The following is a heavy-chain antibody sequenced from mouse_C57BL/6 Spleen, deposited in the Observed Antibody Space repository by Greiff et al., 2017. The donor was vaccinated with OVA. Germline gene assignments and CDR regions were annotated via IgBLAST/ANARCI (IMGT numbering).Heavy chain of an antibody. CDR3: AIDGYYGGYFDY. J-gene: IGHJ2*01. CDR1: GFTFSDYG. D-gene: IGHD2-3*01. CDR2: ISSGSSTI. Sequence: EVKLMESGGGLVKPGGSLKLSCAASGFTFSDYGMHWVRQAPEKGLEWVAYISSGSSTIYYADTVKGRFTISRDNAKNTLFLQMTSLRSEDTAMYYCAIDGYYGGYFDYWGQGTTLTVSS. V-gene: IGHV5-17*01.